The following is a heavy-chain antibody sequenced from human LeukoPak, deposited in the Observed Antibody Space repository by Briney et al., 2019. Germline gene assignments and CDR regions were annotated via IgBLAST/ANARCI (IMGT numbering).Heavy chain of an antibody. CDR2: ISKSGNYI. CDR3: AREGQASDY. Sequence: GGSLRLSCAASGFTFNSYNMNWVRQAPGKGLEWVSSISKSGNYIYYADSVKGRFTISRDNAKNSLYLQMNSLRAEDTAVYYCAREGQASDYWGQGTLLTVSS. J-gene: IGHJ4*02. CDR1: GFTFNSYN. V-gene: IGHV3-21*01.